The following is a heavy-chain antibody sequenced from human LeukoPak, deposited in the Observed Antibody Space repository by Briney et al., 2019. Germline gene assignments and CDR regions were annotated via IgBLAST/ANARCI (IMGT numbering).Heavy chain of an antibody. CDR2: IYDSRTI. CDR1: GGSISSGSHH. Sequence: SETLSLTGTVSGGSISSGSHHWGWFRQSPGKGLEWIGSIYDSRTIYYNPSLNSRVTISAVTSKNQFSLQLNSVTAADTAVYYCARHDGRSGGTMGALDSWGQGSLVTVSS. J-gene: IGHJ4*02. V-gene: IGHV4-39*01. CDR3: ARHDGRSGGTMGALDS. D-gene: IGHD4-23*01.